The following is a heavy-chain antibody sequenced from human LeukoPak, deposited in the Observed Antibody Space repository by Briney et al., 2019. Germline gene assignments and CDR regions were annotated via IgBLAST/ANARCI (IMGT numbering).Heavy chain of an antibody. V-gene: IGHV4-34*01. CDR2: INHSGST. J-gene: IGHJ4*02. CDR3: ARESESVVTGRRTFY. Sequence: SETLSLTCAVYGGSFSGYYWSWIRQPPGKGLEWIGEINHSGSTNYNPSLKSRVTISVDTSKNQLSLKLSSVTAADTAVYYCARESESVVTGRRTFYWGQGTLVTVSS. CDR1: GGSFSGYY. D-gene: IGHD3-22*01.